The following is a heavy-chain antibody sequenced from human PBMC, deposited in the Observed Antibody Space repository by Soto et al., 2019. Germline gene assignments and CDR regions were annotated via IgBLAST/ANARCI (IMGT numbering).Heavy chain of an antibody. D-gene: IGHD2-15*01. CDR2: ISSSSSTI. CDR3: ARDGLHCSGGRCYGVPMDF. V-gene: IGHV3-48*01. CDR1: GFTFSSYS. Sequence: GGSLRLSCAASGFTFSSYSMNWVRQAPGKGLEWVSYISSSSSTIYYADSVKGRFTISRDNAKNTLYLQMNSLRAEDTAVYYCARDGLHCSGGRCYGVPMDFWGKGTTVTVSS. J-gene: IGHJ6*03.